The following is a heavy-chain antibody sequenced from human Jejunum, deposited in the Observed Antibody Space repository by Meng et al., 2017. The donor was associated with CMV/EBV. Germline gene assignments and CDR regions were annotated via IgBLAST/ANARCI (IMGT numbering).Heavy chain of an antibody. CDR1: GYNFRAYN. J-gene: IGHJ4*02. V-gene: IGHV1-2*06. CDR2: INAKPGCT. D-gene: IGHD4-17*01. CDR3: ARFTVATGAY. Sequence: VSCKGDGYNFRAYNLGWGRQAPGHRLAWIGRINAKPGCTTYAHTFPGRVTMTRDTSISTGYMELSSLTSDDTAIYYCARFTVATGAYWGQGTLVTVSS.